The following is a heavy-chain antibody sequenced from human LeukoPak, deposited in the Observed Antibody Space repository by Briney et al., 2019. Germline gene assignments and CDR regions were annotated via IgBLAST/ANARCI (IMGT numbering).Heavy chain of an antibody. CDR2: ISYDGSNK. D-gene: IGHD3-10*01. J-gene: IGHJ6*02. CDR3: ARVLLWFGEKEDGMDV. Sequence: PGGSLRLSCAASGFTFSSYAMHWVRQAPGKGLEWVAVISYDGSNKYYADSVKGRFTISRDNSKNTLYLQMNSLRAEDTAVYYCARVLLWFGEKEDGMDVWGQGTTVTVSS. V-gene: IGHV3-30*14. CDR1: GFTFSSYA.